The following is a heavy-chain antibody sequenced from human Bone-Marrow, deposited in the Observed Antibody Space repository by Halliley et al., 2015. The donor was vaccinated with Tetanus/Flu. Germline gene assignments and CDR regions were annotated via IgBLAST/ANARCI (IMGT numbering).Heavy chain of an antibody. CDR3: ARGGGGNYPRIDY. Sequence: LSPIDWKGGRTEYADSVKGRFTISRDTAKKSVYLQRHSLRAEDTAFYYCARGGGGNYPRIDYWGQGTPVNVSS. V-gene: IGHV3-20*03. CDR2: IDWKGGRT. J-gene: IGHJ4*02. D-gene: IGHD1-26*01.